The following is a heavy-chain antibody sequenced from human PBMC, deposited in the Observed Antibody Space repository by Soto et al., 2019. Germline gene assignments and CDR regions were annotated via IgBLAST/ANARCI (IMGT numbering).Heavy chain of an antibody. J-gene: IGHJ5*01. D-gene: IGHD6-19*01. V-gene: IGHV3-53*05. CDR2: LFSGGSS. CDR3: ARDTYSSGWYDF. Sequence: GGSLRLSCAASGFTVSSGYMAWVRQAPGKGLEWISVLFSGGSSYYADSVKGRFTISRDNSKNTLSLEMSSLRLEDTAVYFCARDTYSSGWYDFWGQGTLVTVSS. CDR1: GFTVSSGY.